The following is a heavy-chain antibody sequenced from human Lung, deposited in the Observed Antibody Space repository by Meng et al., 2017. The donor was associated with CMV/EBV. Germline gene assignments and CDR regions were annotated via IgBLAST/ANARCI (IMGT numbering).Heavy chain of an antibody. CDR1: RLYMRCSSHE. CDR2: NYYRGIT. D-gene: IGHD2-8*01. CDR3: ARDWANGEGWFDP. J-gene: IGHJ5*02. V-gene: IGHV4-39*07. Sequence: QHLVWCRGSVTAPETLFLTCSVYRLYMRCSSHEWRGIRKPPGKELKGIRKNYYRGITSYTPSLKSRVTISVDTSKHQFSLQLSPVSAADTAVFYCARDWANGEGWFDPWGQGTLVTVSS.